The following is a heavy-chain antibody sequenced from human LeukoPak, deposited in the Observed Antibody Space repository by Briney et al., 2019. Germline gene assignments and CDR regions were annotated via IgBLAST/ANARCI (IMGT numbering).Heavy chain of an antibody. V-gene: IGHV4-39*07. CDR1: GGSISSSSYY. D-gene: IGHD3-10*01. CDR2: IYHSGST. CDR3: ARGHGTGNWLYQFDY. J-gene: IGHJ4*02. Sequence: PSETVSLTCTVSGGSISSSSYYCGWIRQPPGKVLEWTGSIYHSGSTYYNPSLKSRVTISVDTSYNQFSLKLSSVTAADTAVYYCARGHGTGNWLYQFDYWGQGTLVTVSS.